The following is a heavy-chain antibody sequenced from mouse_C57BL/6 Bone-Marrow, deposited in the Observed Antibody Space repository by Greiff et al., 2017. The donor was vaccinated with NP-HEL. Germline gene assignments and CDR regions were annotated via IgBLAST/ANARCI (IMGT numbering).Heavy chain of an antibody. CDR2: IHPNSGST. CDR1: GYTFTSYW. D-gene: IGHD2-4*01. CDR3: ARPLYYDYDAWFAY. V-gene: IGHV1-64*01. Sequence: VQLQQPGAELVKPGASVKLSCKASGYTFTSYWMHWVKQRPGQGLEWIGMIHPNSGSTNYNEKFKSKATLTVDKSSSTAYMQLSSLTSEDSAVYYCARPLYYDYDAWFAYWGQGTLVTVSA. J-gene: IGHJ3*01.